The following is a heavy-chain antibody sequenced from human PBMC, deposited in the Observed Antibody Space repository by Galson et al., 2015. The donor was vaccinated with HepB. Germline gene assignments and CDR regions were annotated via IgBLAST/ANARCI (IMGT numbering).Heavy chain of an antibody. CDR1: GYTFTGYY. V-gene: IGHV1-2*06. CDR3: ASLGYCTGGVCYTGKGWYFDL. J-gene: IGHJ2*01. CDR2: INPNSGGT. Sequence: SVKVSCKASGYTFTGYYMHWVRQAPGQGLEWMGRINPNSGGTNYAQKFQGRVTMTRDTSISTAYMELSRLRSDDTAVYYCASLGYCTGGVCYTGKGWYFDLWGRGTLVTVSS. D-gene: IGHD2-8*02.